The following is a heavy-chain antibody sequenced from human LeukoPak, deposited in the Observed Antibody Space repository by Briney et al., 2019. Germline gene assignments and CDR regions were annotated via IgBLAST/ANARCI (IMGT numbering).Heavy chain of an antibody. Sequence: SETLSLTCTVSGGSISSYYWSWIRQPPGKGLEWLGYIYYSGSTNYNPSLKSRVTISVDTSKNQFSLKLSSVTAADTAVYYCAKHPYKTYAQWLVPYYYYGMDVWGQGTTVTVSS. CDR3: AKHPYKTYAQWLVPYYYYGMDV. CDR1: GGSISSYY. V-gene: IGHV4-59*08. J-gene: IGHJ6*02. D-gene: IGHD6-19*01. CDR2: IYYSGST.